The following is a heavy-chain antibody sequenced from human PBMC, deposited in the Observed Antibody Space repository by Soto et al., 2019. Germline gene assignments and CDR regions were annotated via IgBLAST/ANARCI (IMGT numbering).Heavy chain of an antibody. Sequence: QVQLQQWGAGLLKPSETLSLTCAVYGGSFSGYYWSWIRQPPWKGLEWIGEINHSGSTNYNPSLKSRVTISVDTSKNQFSLKLSSVTAADTAVYYCARVFGETFYYYGMDVWGQGTTVTVSS. CDR2: INHSGST. CDR3: ARVFGETFYYYGMDV. CDR1: GGSFSGYY. V-gene: IGHV4-34*01. D-gene: IGHD3-10*02. J-gene: IGHJ6*02.